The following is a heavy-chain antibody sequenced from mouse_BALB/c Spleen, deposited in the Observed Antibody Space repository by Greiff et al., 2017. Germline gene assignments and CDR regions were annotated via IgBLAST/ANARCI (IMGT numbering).Heavy chain of an antibody. V-gene: IGHV1S81*02. J-gene: IGHJ4*01. CDR2: INPSNGGT. CDR3: TRGDGYYLDY. D-gene: IGHD2-3*01. Sequence: QVQLKQSGAELVKPGASVKLSCKASGYTFTSYYMYWVKQRPGQGLEWIGEINPSNGGTNFNEKFKSKATLTVDKSSSTAYMQLSSLTSEDSAVYYCTRGDGYYLDYWGQGTSVTVSS. CDR1: GYTFTSYY.